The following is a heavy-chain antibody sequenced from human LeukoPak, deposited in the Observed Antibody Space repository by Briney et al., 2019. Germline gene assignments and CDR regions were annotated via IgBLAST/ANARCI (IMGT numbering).Heavy chain of an antibody. CDR3: VRVRYSGSWFPVPNFDC. Sequence: LTGGSLRLSCAASRVTVSGSYMSWVRQAPGKGLEWVSVIYTSGDTYYADSVKGRFTISRDNSKNTLYLQMNTLRTEDTAVYYCVRVRYSGSWFPVPNFDCWGQGTLVSVSS. J-gene: IGHJ4*02. CDR2: IYTSGDT. CDR1: RVTVSGSY. V-gene: IGHV3-66*01. D-gene: IGHD1-26*01.